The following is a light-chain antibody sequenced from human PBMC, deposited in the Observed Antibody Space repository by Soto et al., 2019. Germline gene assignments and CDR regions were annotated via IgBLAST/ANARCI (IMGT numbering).Light chain of an antibody. CDR3: QHYNRYWT. CDR1: QSISSW. J-gene: IGKJ1*01. V-gene: IGKV1-5*03. Sequence: DIQMTQSPSTLSASVGDRVTITCRASQSISSWLAWYQQKPGKAPKLLIYKASSLESGAPSRFSGSGSGTEFTLTISSLQPEDFATYYCQHYNRYWTFGQGTKVEIK. CDR2: KAS.